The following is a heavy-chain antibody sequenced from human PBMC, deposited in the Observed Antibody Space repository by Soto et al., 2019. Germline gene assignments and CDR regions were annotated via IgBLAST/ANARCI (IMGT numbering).Heavy chain of an antibody. CDR1: GFTFSNYS. J-gene: IGHJ5*01. CDR2: ISSTSKYI. V-gene: IGHV3-21*01. CDR3: ARGLSSGWFDY. D-gene: IGHD6-19*01. Sequence: VQVVESGGGLVQPGGSLRVSCAASGFTFSNYSMNWVGQAPGKGLEWVSSISSTSKYIYYADSVKGRFTISRDNAKKSLYLQMNSLRAEDTAVYYCARGLSSGWFDYWGQGTLVTVSA.